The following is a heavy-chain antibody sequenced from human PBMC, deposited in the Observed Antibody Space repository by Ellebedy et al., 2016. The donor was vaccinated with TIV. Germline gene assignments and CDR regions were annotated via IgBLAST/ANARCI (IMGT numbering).Heavy chain of an antibody. CDR2: ISGSGGST. CDR3: ARDTAMAADY. CDR1: GFSFSNFW. V-gene: IGHV3-23*01. J-gene: IGHJ4*02. Sequence: PGGSLRLSCAAWGFSFSNFWMSWVRQAPGKGLEWVSAISGSGGSTYYADSVKGRFTISRDNSKNTLYLQMNSLRAEDTAVYYCARDTAMAADYWGQGTLVTVSS. D-gene: IGHD5-18*01.